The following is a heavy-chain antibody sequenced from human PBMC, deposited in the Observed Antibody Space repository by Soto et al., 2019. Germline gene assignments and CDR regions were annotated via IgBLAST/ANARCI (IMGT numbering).Heavy chain of an antibody. Sequence: SQTLSLTCAISVYSVSSTSTAWSWIRQSPSRGLEWLGRTYYRSNWYTDYAVSVKSRITISPDTSKNQFSLQLNSVTPEDTAVYYCARGSYYSGWVGGQGILVTVYS. D-gene: IGHD6-19*01. CDR2: TYYRSNWYT. CDR1: VYSVSSTSTA. J-gene: IGHJ4*02. V-gene: IGHV6-1*01. CDR3: ARGSYYSGWV.